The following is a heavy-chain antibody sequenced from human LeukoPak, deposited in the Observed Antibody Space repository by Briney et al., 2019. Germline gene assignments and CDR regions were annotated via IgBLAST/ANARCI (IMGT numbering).Heavy chain of an antibody. V-gene: IGHV4-39*07. D-gene: IGHD1-26*01. CDR2: IYYTGNT. J-gene: IGHJ4*02. CDR1: GVSISSSNSY. Sequence: SETLSLTCTVSGVSISSSNSYWGWIRQPPGKGLEWIGSIYYTGNTYYNASLKSRVTISIDTSKNQFSLKLTSVTAADTAVYYCARFNSGSYQHYFDYWGQGTLVTVSS. CDR3: ARFNSGSYQHYFDY.